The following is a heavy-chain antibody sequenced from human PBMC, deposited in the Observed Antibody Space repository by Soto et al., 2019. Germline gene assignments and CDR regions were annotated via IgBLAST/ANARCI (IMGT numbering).Heavy chain of an antibody. Sequence: GGSLRLSCAASGFTFGTLWMYWDRQAPEKGLERVANIKQDGIGKGYLASVKGRCTISRDNAKNTLSLQMNSLRAEHTAVYYCARGGYSGYGEDDGYDIWGQGTMVTVSS. D-gene: IGHD5-12*01. CDR2: IKQDGIGK. V-gene: IGHV3-7*01. CDR3: ARGGYSGYGEDDGYDI. CDR1: GFTFGTLW. J-gene: IGHJ3*02.